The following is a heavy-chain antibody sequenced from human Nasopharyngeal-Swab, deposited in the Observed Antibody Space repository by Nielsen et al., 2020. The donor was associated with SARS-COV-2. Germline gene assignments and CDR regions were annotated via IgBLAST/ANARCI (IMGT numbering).Heavy chain of an antibody. CDR2: ISSSGSTI. V-gene: IGHV3-48*03. CDR1: GFTFSSYE. CDR3: ARMVAFLVPRRGYWYIDV. Sequence: GESLKISCAASGFTFSSYEMNWVRQAPGKGLEWVSYISSSGSTIYYADSVKGRFTISRDNAKNSLYLQMNSLRAEDTAVYYCARMVAFLVPRRGYWYIDVWGRGTLVTVSS. J-gene: IGHJ2*01. D-gene: IGHD3-3*02.